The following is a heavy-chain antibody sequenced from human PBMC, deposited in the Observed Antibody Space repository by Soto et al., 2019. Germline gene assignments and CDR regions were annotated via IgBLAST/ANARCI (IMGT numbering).Heavy chain of an antibody. CDR1: GGTFSSYA. CDR2: IIPIFGTA. J-gene: IGHJ4*02. CDR3: AINYYDSSGYYSTASPFDY. D-gene: IGHD3-22*01. Sequence: SVKVSCKASGGTFSSYAISWVRQAPGQGLEWMGGIIPIFGTANYAQKFQGRVTITADESTSTAYMELSSLRSEDTAVYYCAINYYDSSGYYSTASPFDYRGKGTLVTVSS. V-gene: IGHV1-69*13.